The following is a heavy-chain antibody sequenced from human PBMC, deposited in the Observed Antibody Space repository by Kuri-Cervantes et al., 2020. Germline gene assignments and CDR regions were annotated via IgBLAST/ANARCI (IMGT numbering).Heavy chain of an antibody. CDR1: GGTFSSYA. CDR3: ARDSRGYSYGSSVRFDY. V-gene: IGHV1-69*05. D-gene: IGHD5-18*01. Sequence: SVKVSCKASGGTFSSYAISWVRQAPGQGLEWMGGIIPIFGTANYAQKFKGRVTITTDESTSTAYMELSSLRSEDTVVYYCARDSRGYSYGSSVRFDYWGQGTLVTVSS. J-gene: IGHJ4*02. CDR2: IIPIFGTA.